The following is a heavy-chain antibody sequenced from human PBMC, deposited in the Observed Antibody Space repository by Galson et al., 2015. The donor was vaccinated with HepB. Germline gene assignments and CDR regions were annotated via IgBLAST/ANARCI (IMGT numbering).Heavy chain of an antibody. V-gene: IGHV3-53*01. CDR2: IYSGGST. J-gene: IGHJ4*02. CDR3: ASPGIIAVAGTSGFDY. CDR1: GFTVSSNY. Sequence: LRLSCAASGFTVSSNYMSWVRQAPGKGLEWVSVIYSGGSTYYADSVKGRFTISRDNSKNTLYLQMNSLRAEDTAVYYCASPGIIAVAGTSGFDYWGQGTLVTVSS. D-gene: IGHD6-19*01.